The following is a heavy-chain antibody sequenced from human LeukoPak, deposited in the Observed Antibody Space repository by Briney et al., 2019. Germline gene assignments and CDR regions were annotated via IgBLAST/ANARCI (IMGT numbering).Heavy chain of an antibody. J-gene: IGHJ4*02. CDR2: INHSGST. V-gene: IGHV4-34*01. CDR1: GGSFSGYY. CDR3: ARGVVPATSHLPLLDS. D-gene: IGHD2-2*01. Sequence: SETLSLTCAVFGGSFSGYYWSWIRQPPGKGLEWIGEINHSGSTNYNPSLKSRVTISGDASKNQFSLSLSSVTAADTAVYYCARGVVPATSHLPLLDSWGQGILVTVSS.